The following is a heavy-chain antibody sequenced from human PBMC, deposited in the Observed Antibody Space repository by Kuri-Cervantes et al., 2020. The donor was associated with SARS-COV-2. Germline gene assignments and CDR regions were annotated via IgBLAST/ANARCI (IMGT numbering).Heavy chain of an antibody. CDR1: GGSISSYY. CDR3: ARLAYTSGWYGDHFDY. V-gene: IGHV4-4*07. CDR2: IYTSGST. J-gene: IGHJ4*02. Sequence: SETLSLTCTVSGGSISSYYWSWIRQPAGKGLEWIGRIYTSGSTNYNPTLKSRVTISVDTFKNQFSLKLSSVTAADSALYYCARLAYTSGWYGDHFDYWGQGTLVTVSS. D-gene: IGHD6-19*01.